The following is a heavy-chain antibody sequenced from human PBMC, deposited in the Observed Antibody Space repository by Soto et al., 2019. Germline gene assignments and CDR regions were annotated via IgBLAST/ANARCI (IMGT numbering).Heavy chain of an antibody. CDR1: GFTFSSYS. J-gene: IGHJ4*02. V-gene: IGHV3-48*01. Sequence: GGSLRLSCAASGFTFSSYSMNWVRQAPGKGLEWVSYISSSSSTIYYADSVKGRFTISRDNAKNSLYLQMNSLRAEDTAVYYCARDGEGVDYWGQGTLVTVSS. D-gene: IGHD3-10*01. CDR3: ARDGEGVDY. CDR2: ISSSSSTI.